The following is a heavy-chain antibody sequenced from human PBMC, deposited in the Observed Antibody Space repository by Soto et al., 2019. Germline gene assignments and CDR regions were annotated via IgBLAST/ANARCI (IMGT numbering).Heavy chain of an antibody. J-gene: IGHJ4*02. D-gene: IGHD3-3*01. CDR3: ARGFLDHSTLYFDY. Sequence: SVTVSCKGSGGTFSSYTVSWVRQAPGQGLEWMGRIIPILGIANYAQKFQGRVTITADKSTSTAYMELSSLRSEDTAVYYCARGFLDHSTLYFDYWGQGTLVTVSS. V-gene: IGHV1-69*02. CDR1: GGTFSSYT. CDR2: IIPILGIA.